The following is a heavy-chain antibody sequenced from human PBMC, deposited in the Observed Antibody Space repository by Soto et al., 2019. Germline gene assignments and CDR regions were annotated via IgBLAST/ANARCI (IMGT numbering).Heavy chain of an antibody. Sequence: SETLSLTCTVSGGSISSYYWSWIRQPPGKGLEWIGYIYYSGSTNYNPSLKSRVTISVDTSKNQFSLKLSSVTAADTAVYYCARQMVRGVKVDYWGQGTLVTVSS. V-gene: IGHV4-59*08. D-gene: IGHD3-10*01. CDR3: ARQMVRGVKVDY. CDR2: IYYSGST. CDR1: GGSISSYY. J-gene: IGHJ4*02.